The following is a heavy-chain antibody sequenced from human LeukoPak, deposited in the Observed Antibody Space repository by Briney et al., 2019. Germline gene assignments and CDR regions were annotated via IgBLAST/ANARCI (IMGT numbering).Heavy chain of an antibody. V-gene: IGHV4-59*01. CDR2: IYYSGST. CDR1: GGSISSYY. J-gene: IGHJ5*02. CDR3: ARDPHYYDSSGSGIDP. Sequence: SETLSLTCAVYGGSISSYYWSWIRQPPGKGLEWIGYIYYSGSTNYNPSLKSRVTISVDTSKNQFSLKLSSVTAADTAVYYCARDPHYYDSSGSGIDPWGQGTLVTVSS. D-gene: IGHD3-22*01.